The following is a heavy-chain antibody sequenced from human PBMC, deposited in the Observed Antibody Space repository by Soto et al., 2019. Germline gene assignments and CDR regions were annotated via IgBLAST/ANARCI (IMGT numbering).Heavy chain of an antibody. Sequence: PGGSLRLSCAASGFTFSSYGMHWVRQAPGKGLEWVAVIWYDGSNKYYADSVKGRFTISRDNSKNTLYLQMNSLRAEDTAVYYCAREITKQSTELGFWGQGTMVTVSS. CDR2: IWYDGSNK. CDR3: AREITKQSTELGF. CDR1: GFTFSSYG. D-gene: IGHD1-26*01. J-gene: IGHJ3*01. V-gene: IGHV3-33*01.